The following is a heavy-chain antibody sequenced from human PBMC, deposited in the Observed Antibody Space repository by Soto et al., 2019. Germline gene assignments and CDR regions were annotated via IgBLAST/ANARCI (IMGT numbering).Heavy chain of an antibody. V-gene: IGHV1-69*01. D-gene: IGHD3-22*01. CDR3: ARGWGYDSTDYYYAY. CDR2: IIPIFGTA. Sequence: QVQLVQSGAEVRKPGSSVRVSCKASGGSFNRHTISWVRQAPGQGLEWMGGIIPIFGTANHAQKFQGRVTISADESTSTVDMELSSLRSDDTAIYYCARGWGYDSTDYYYAYWGQGTLVIVSS. CDR1: GGSFNRHT. J-gene: IGHJ4*02.